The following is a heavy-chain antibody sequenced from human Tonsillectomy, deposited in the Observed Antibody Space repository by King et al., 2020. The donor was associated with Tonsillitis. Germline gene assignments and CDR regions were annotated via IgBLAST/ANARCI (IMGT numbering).Heavy chain of an antibody. Sequence: QLVQSGGGLVKPGGSLRLSCAASGFTFSTYSMTWVRQAPGKGLEWVSSISSSSNYIYYADSVKGRFTISRDNAKNSLYLQMNSLRADDTAVYYCAREEGXYDXLTGHPLAHGMDVWXQGTTVTV. CDR2: ISSSSNYI. J-gene: IGHJ6*02. CDR3: AREEGXYDXLTGHPLAHGMDV. V-gene: IGHV3-21*01. CDR1: GFTFSTYS. D-gene: IGHD3-9*01.